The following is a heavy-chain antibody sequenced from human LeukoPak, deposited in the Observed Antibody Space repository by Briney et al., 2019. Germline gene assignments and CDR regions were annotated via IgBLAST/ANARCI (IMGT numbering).Heavy chain of an antibody. CDR3: ARDAYPTTSNWLDP. V-gene: IGHV3-74*01. D-gene: IGHD5-12*01. J-gene: IGHJ5*02. CDR1: GFTLNKYW. CDR2: ITGDGNDI. Sequence: GGSLRLSCEASGFTLNKYWMHWVRQAPGKGLVWVSRITGDGNDIVYADSVKGRFTVSRDDAKNTLFLQMNSLRVEDTAIYYCARDAYPTTSNWLDPWGQGTLVTVSS.